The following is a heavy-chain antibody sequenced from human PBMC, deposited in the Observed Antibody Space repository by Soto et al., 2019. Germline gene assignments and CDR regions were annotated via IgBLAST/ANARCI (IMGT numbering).Heavy chain of an antibody. V-gene: IGHV3-30*18. CDR2: ISYDGSNK. J-gene: IGHJ6*02. D-gene: IGHD2-2*01. CDR1: GFTFSSYG. Sequence: QVQLVESGGGVVQPGRSLRLSCAASGFTFSSYGMHWVRQAPGKGLEWVAVISYDGSNKYYADSVKGRFTISRDNSKTTLYLQMNSLRAEDTAVYYCAKDTAGQYCSSTSCPSYYGMDVWGQGTTVTVSS. CDR3: AKDTAGQYCSSTSCPSYYGMDV.